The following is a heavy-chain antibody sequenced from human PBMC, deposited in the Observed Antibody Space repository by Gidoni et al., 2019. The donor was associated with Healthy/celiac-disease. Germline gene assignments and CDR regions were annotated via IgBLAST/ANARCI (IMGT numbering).Heavy chain of an antibody. Sequence: QVQLVESGGGLVKPGGSLRLSCAASGFTFSDYYMSWIRQAPGKGLEWVSYISSSGSTIYYADSVKGRFTISRDNAKNSLYLQMNSLRAEDTAVYYCARVPACSSTSCYFPAYYYMDVWGKGTTVTVSS. CDR2: ISSSGSTI. V-gene: IGHV3-11*01. CDR1: GFTFSDYY. J-gene: IGHJ6*03. D-gene: IGHD2-2*01. CDR3: ARVPACSSTSCYFPAYYYMDV.